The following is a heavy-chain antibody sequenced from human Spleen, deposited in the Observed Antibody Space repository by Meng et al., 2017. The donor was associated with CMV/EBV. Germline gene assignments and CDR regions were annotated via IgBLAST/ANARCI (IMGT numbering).Heavy chain of an antibody. J-gene: IGHJ6*02. V-gene: IGHV1-2*02. CDR1: GYTFTGYY. Sequence: ASVKVSCKASGYTFTGYYMHWVRQAPGQGLEWMGWINPNSGGTNYAQKFQGRVTMTRDTSISTAYMELSRLRSDDTAVYYCARAAERNCSGGSCYERTYYYYYGMDVWGQGTTVTVSS. D-gene: IGHD2-15*01. CDR3: ARAAERNCSGGSCYERTYYYYYGMDV. CDR2: INPNSGGT.